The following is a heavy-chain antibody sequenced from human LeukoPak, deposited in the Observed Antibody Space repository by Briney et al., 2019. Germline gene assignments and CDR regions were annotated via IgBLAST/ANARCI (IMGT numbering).Heavy chain of an antibody. Sequence: ASVKVSCKASGYTFTGYYMHWVRQAPGQGLEWMGWINPNSGGTNYAQKFQGRVTMTRDTSISTAYMELSRLRSDDTAVYYCARDGSGLSALFDPWGQGTLVTVSS. CDR2: INPNSGGT. V-gene: IGHV1-2*02. J-gene: IGHJ5*02. CDR3: ARDGSGLSALFDP. D-gene: IGHD2-15*01. CDR1: GYTFTGYY.